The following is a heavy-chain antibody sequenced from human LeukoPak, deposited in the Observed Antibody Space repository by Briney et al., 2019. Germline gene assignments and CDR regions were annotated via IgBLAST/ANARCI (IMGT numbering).Heavy chain of an antibody. V-gene: IGHV3-33*01. CDR1: GFAFNTYA. J-gene: IGHJ4*02. Sequence: GRSLRLSCAASGFAFNTYAMHWVRQAPGQGLEWVALIWHDGSHKFYSNSVRGLFTISRDNSKNTVSLQMNNLRPEDTAVYYCARKIFGPGSYPDFWGQGTLVPVSS. CDR3: ARKIFGPGSYPDF. D-gene: IGHD3-10*01. CDR2: IWHDGSHK.